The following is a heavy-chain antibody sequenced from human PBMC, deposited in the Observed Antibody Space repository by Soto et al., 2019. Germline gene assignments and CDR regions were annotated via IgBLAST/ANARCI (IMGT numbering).Heavy chain of an antibody. V-gene: IGHV4-39*07. CDR2: ISQSGST. CDR3: ARESRSALGTVEH. D-gene: IGHD6-13*01. J-gene: IGHJ4*02. Sequence: SETLSLTCNVSGGSISSSSYYWGWIRQPPGKGLEWIGRISQSGSTYYNPSLKSRVTISVDTSKKQFSLTLNSVTAADTAVYYCARESRSALGTVEHWGRGTLVTVSS. CDR1: GGSISSSSYY.